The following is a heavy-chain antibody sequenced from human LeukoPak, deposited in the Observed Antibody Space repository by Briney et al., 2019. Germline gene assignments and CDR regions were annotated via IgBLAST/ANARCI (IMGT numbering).Heavy chain of an antibody. CDR2: IYYSGTT. J-gene: IGHJ2*01. D-gene: IGHD2-2*02. Sequence: SETLSLTCTVSGGSISSSSYYWGWIRQPPGKGLEWIGSIYYSGTTYYNPSLKSRVTISVDTSKNQFSLKLSSVTAADTAVYYCARRAPNYCSSTSCYNGYFDLWGRGTLVTVSS. V-gene: IGHV4-39*01. CDR3: ARRAPNYCSSTSCYNGYFDL. CDR1: GGSISSSSYY.